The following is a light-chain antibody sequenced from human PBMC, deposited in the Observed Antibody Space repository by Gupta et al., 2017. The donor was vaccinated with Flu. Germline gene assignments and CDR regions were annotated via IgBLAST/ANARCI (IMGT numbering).Light chain of an antibody. CDR3: QQRSNWPELT. CDR2: DAS. Sequence: EIVLTQSPATLSLSPGERATLSCRASQSVSSYLAWYQQKPGQAPGLLIYDASNRATGIPARFSGSGSGKDFTLTISSREPEDFAVYYCQQRSNWPELTFGGGTKVEIK. V-gene: IGKV3-11*01. J-gene: IGKJ4*01. CDR1: QSVSSY.